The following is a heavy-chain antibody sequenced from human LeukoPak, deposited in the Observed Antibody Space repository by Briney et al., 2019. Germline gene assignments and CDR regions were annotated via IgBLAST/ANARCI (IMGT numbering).Heavy chain of an antibody. CDR3: ARGQLSRDAFDI. Sequence: SETLSLTCAVYGGSFSGYYWSWIRQPPGKGLEWIGEINHSGSTNYNPSLKSRVTISVDTSKNQFSLKLSSVTAADTAVYYCARGQLSRDAFDIWGQGTMVTVSS. CDR1: GGSFSGYY. V-gene: IGHV4-34*01. J-gene: IGHJ3*02. D-gene: IGHD1-1*01. CDR2: INHSGST.